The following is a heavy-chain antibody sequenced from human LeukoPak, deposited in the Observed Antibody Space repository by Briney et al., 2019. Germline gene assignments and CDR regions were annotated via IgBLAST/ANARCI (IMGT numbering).Heavy chain of an antibody. CDR3: AKDPAGQWRYFDY. D-gene: IGHD6-19*01. CDR1: GFTFSSYW. CDR2: FSGSGTT. J-gene: IGHJ4*02. V-gene: IGHV3-23*01. Sequence: PGGSLRLSCAASGFTFSSYWMSWVRQAPGKGLEWVSTFSGSGTTYYADSVKDRFIISRDNSKNTLYLQMNGLRAEDTAVYYCAKDPAGQWRYFDYWGQGTLVTVSS.